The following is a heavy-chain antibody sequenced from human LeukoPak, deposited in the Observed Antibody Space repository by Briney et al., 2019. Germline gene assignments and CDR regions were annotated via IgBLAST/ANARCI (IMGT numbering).Heavy chain of an antibody. CDR2: ISSRSSSI. D-gene: IGHD3-22*01. V-gene: IGHV3-48*01. CDR1: GFTFSSYS. J-gene: IGHJ4*02. Sequence: SGGSLRLSCAASGFTFSSYSMNWVRQAPGKGLEWVSFISSRSSSIYYADSVKGRFIISRDNAKNSLYLQMNSLRAEDTAVYYCAREYSSSTGKASDYWGQGTLVTVSS. CDR3: AREYSSSTGKASDY.